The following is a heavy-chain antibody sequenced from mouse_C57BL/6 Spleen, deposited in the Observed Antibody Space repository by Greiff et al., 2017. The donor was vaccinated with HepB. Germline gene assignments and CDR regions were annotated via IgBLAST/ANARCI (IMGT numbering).Heavy chain of an antibody. CDR1: GFTFSSYG. Sequence: EVKVVESGGDLVKPGGSLKLSCAASGFTFSSYGMSWVRQTPDKRLEWVATISSGGSYTYYPDSVKGRFTISRDNAKNTLYLQMSSLKSEDTAMYYCARHETGPYYYAMDYWGQGTSVTVSS. CDR2: ISSGGSYT. V-gene: IGHV5-6*01. D-gene: IGHD4-1*01. J-gene: IGHJ4*01. CDR3: ARHETGPYYYAMDY.